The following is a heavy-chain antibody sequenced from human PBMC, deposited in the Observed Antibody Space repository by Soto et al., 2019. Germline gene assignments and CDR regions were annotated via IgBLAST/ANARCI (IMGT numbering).Heavy chain of an antibody. J-gene: IGHJ6*02. CDR2: ISYDGSNK. CDR3: AKRIAVAGIYYYGMDL. V-gene: IGHV3-30*18. CDR1: GFTFSNYV. D-gene: IGHD6-19*01. Sequence: QVQLVESGGGVVQPGRSLRLSCAASGFTFSNYVMHWVRQAPGKGLGWVAVISYDGSNKYYADSVKGRFTISRDNSKNTLYLQMSSLSPEDTDIYYCAKRIAVAGIYYYGMDLWGQGTTVTVSS.